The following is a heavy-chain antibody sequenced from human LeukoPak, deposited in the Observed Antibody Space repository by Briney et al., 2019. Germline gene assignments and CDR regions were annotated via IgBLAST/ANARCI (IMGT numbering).Heavy chain of an antibody. D-gene: IGHD5-12*01. CDR2: IIPIFGTA. J-gene: IGHJ4*02. CDR3: ARELRGYSGYDHFDY. Sequence: GASVKVSCKASGGTFSSYAISWVRQAPGQGLEWMGGIIPIFGTANYAQKFRGRVTITADKSTSTAYMELSSLRSEDTAVYYCARELRGYSGYDHFDYWGQGTLVTVSS. CDR1: GGTFSSYA. V-gene: IGHV1-69*06.